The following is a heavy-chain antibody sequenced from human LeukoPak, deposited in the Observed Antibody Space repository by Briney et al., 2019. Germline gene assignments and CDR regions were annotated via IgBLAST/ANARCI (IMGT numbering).Heavy chain of an antibody. D-gene: IGHD3-3*01. CDR3: ARVRLEWGLRGSFDY. CDR2: ISSSSSYI. J-gene: IGHJ4*02. V-gene: IGHV3-21*01. Sequence: GGSLRLSCAASGFTFSSYSMNWVRQAPGRGLEWVSSISSSSSYIYYADSVKGRFTISRDNAKNSLYLQMNSLRAEDTAVYYCARVRLEWGLRGSFDYWGRGTLVTVSS. CDR1: GFTFSSYS.